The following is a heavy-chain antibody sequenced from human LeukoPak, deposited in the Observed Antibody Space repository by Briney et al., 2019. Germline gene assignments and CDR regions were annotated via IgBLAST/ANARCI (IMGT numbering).Heavy chain of an antibody. D-gene: IGHD3-22*01. CDR2: IYYSGST. V-gene: IGHV4-59*01. Sequence: SETLSLTCTVSGGAISGYYWSWIRQPPGEGLEWIGYIYYSGSTTNNTPLKSRVTTSVDTSKNQCSLKICSVTAADTPAYYCVGLKDAMIVHYYYFDYWGQGTLVTVSS. CDR3: VGLKDAMIVHYYYFDY. CDR1: GGAISGYY. J-gene: IGHJ4*02.